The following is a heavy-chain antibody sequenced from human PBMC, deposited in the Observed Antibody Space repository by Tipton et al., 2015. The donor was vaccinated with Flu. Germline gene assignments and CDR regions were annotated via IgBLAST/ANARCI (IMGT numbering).Heavy chain of an antibody. J-gene: IGHJ6*02. CDR3: ARDREGPSGYDRADYGMDV. CDR1: GFTFGSYA. Sequence: RSLRLSCAASGFTFGSYAMHWVRQAPGKGLEWVAVISYDGSNKYYADSVKGRFTISRDNSKNTLYLQMNSLRAEDTAVYYCARDREGPSGYDRADYGMDVWGQGTTVTVSS. D-gene: IGHD5-12*01. CDR2: ISYDGSNK. V-gene: IGHV3-30-3*01.